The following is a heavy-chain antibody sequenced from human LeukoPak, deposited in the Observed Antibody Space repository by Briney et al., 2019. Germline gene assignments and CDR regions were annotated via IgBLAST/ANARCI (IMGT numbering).Heavy chain of an antibody. D-gene: IGHD2-2*01. CDR3: VRDFEVPAAAPDYYYFYYMDV. V-gene: IGHV3-48*04. CDR2: ISSGGTTI. Sequence: GGSLRLSCAVSGFTFSVYGMNWVRQAPGRGLEWLSHISSGGTTIYYADSVKGRFTVSRDNVENSLFLQMNSLRVDDTAVYYCVRDFEVPAAAPDYYYFYYMDVWGTGTTVTVSS. CDR1: GFTFSVYG. J-gene: IGHJ6*03.